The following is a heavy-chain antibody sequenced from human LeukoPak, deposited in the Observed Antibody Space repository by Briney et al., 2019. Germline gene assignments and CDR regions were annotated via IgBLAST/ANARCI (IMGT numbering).Heavy chain of an antibody. J-gene: IGHJ4*02. CDR1: GNSFASYW. CDR2: IYPDDSDT. V-gene: IGHV5-51*01. Sequence: GESLKISCKGSGNSFASYWIGWVRQMPGKGLEWMGIIYPDDSDTRYSPSFQGQVTITADKSISTAYLQWSSLKASGTATYYCARRIAGSGSDYWGQGTLVTVSS. D-gene: IGHD6-13*01. CDR3: ARRIAGSGSDY.